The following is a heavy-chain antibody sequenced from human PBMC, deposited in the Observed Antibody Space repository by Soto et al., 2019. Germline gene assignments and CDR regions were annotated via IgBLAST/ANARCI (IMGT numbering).Heavy chain of an antibody. V-gene: IGHV3-48*02. CDR1: GFTFSSCS. Sequence: PGGSLRLSCASSGFTFSSCSMNWVRQAPGKGLEWVSFVSGSGDTKYYADSVKGRFTISRDNAKNSLYLQMSSLRDEDTAVYYCAKYCSSDVCFDYWGQGTLVTVSS. J-gene: IGHJ4*01. CDR2: VSGSGDTK. D-gene: IGHD2-8*01. CDR3: AKYCSSDVCFDY.